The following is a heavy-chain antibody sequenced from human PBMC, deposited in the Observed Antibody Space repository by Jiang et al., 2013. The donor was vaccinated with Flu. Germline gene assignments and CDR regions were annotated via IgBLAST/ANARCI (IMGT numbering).Heavy chain of an antibody. V-gene: IGHV1-2*04. Sequence: SGAEVKKPGASVKVSCKASGYTFTGYYMHWVRQAPGQGLEWMGWINPNSGGTNYAQKFQGWVTMTRDTSISTAYMELSRLRSDDTAVYYCARVGYYDSSGYYDYYGMDVWGQGTTVTVSS. CDR3: ARVGYYDSSGYYDYYGMDV. J-gene: IGHJ6*02. CDR2: INPNSGGT. CDR1: GYTFTGYY. D-gene: IGHD3-22*01.